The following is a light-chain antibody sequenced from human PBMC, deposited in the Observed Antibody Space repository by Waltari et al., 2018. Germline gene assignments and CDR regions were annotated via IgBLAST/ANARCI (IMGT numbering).Light chain of an antibody. CDR3: AAWEDSLSGPV. Sequence: QSVLTQPPSASGTPGQRVTISCSGSSSNIGSNFVYWYQQLPGTAPKLLIYRNNQRPSGVPDRFSCSKSGTSASRAISGVRSEDEADYYCAAWEDSLSGPVFGGGTRLTVL. J-gene: IGLJ2*01. CDR2: RNN. V-gene: IGLV1-47*01. CDR1: SSNIGSNF.